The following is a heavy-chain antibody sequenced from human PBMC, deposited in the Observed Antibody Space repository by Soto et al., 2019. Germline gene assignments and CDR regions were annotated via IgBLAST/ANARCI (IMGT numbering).Heavy chain of an antibody. V-gene: IGHV1-46*01. Sequence: ASVKVSCKASRYTFTSYYMHWVRQAPGQGLEWMGIINPSGGSTSYAQKFQGRVTMTRDTSTSTVYMELSSLRSEDTAVYYCARGCGGDCYPTTAFDIWGQGTMVTVSS. CDR1: RYTFTSYY. J-gene: IGHJ3*02. CDR2: INPSGGST. D-gene: IGHD2-21*02. CDR3: ARGCGGDCYPTTAFDI.